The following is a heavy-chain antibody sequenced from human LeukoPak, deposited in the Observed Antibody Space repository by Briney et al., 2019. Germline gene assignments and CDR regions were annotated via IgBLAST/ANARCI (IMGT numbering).Heavy chain of an antibody. CDR1: GYTFTSYD. CDR3: ARARQDIVVVPAAMDYYYYYYMDV. V-gene: IGHV1-8*01. D-gene: IGHD2-2*01. J-gene: IGHJ6*03. CDR2: MNPNSGNT. Sequence: ASVKVSCKASGYTFTSYDINWVRQATGQGLEWMGWMNPNSGNTGYAQKFQGRVTITADESTSTAYMELSSLRSEDTAVYYCARARQDIVVVPAAMDYYYYYYMDVWGKGTTVTVSS.